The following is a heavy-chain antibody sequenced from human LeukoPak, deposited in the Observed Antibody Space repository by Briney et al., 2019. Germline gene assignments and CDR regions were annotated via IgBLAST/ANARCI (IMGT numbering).Heavy chain of an antibody. Sequence: PSETLSLTCAVYGGSFSGYYWSWIRQPPGKGLEWIGEINHSGSTNYNPSLKSRVTISVDTSKNQFSLKLSSVTAADTAVYYCARVSGYYGSGSYLGVDYWGQGTLVTVSS. D-gene: IGHD3-10*01. J-gene: IGHJ4*02. CDR1: GGSFSGYY. CDR2: INHSGST. CDR3: ARVSGYYGSGSYLGVDY. V-gene: IGHV4-34*01.